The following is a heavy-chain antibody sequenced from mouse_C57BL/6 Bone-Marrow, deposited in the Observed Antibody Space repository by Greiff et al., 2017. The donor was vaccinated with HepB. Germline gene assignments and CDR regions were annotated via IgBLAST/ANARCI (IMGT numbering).Heavy chain of an antibody. CDR1: GFTFSDFY. CDR3: ARDAEDPVVAHWYFDV. D-gene: IGHD1-1*01. V-gene: IGHV7-1*01. CDR2: SRNKANDYTT. J-gene: IGHJ1*03. Sequence: EVHLVESGGGLVQSGRSLRLSCATSGFTFSDFYMEWVRQAPGKGLEWIAASRNKANDYTTEYSASVKGRFIVSRDTSQSILYLQMNALRAEDTAIYYCARDAEDPVVAHWYFDVWGTGTTVTVSS.